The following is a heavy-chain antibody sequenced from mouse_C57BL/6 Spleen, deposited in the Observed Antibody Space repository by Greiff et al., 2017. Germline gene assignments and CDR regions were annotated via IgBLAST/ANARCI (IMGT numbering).Heavy chain of an antibody. CDR2: IYPGDGDT. D-gene: IGHD4-1*01. CDR3: ARELGQMDY. V-gene: IGHV1-82*01. J-gene: IGHJ4*01. CDR1: GYAFSSSW. Sequence: QVQLKQSGPELVKPGASVKISCKASGYAFSSSWMNWVKQRPGKGLEWIGRIYPGDGDTNYNGKFKGQATLTADKSSSTAYMQLSSLTSEDSAVYFCARELGQMDYWGQGTSVTVSS.